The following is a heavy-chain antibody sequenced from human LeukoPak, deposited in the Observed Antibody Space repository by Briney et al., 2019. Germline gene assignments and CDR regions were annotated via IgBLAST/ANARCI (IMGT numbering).Heavy chain of an antibody. Sequence: PGGSLRLSCVASGFTVITNDMTWVRQAPGKGLEWVSVLYSDGNTKYADSVQGRFTISRDNSKNTLYLEMNSLSPDDTAVYYCARGVEPLAANTLAYWGQGTLVTVSS. V-gene: IGHV3-53*01. CDR2: LYSDGNT. J-gene: IGHJ4*02. D-gene: IGHD1-14*01. CDR3: ARGVEPLAANTLAY. CDR1: GFTVITND.